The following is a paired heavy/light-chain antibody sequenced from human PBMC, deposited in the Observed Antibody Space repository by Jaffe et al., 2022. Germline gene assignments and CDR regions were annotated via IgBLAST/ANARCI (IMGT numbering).Light chain of an antibody. CDR1: SLRSYY. CDR3: NSRDSSGNRNYV. V-gene: IGLV3-19*01. J-gene: IGLJ1*01. Sequence: SSELTQDPAVSVALGQTVRITCQGDSLRSYYASWYQQRPGQAPVLVIYGKNNRPSGIPDRFSGSSSGNTASLTITGAQAEDEADYYCNSRDSSGNRNYVFGTGTKVTVL. CDR2: GKN.
Heavy chain of an antibody. D-gene: IGHD2-15*01. CDR1: GFTFRNYW. J-gene: IGHJ4*02. Sequence: EVQLVESGGGLVQPGGSLRLSCAASGFTFRNYWMSWVRQAPGKGLEWVANIKEDGSEKYYVDSVKGRFTISRDNAKNSLYLQMNSLRAEDTAVYYCARESVHIYCSGDSCYSYYFDYWGQGTLVTVSS. CDR3: ARESVHIYCSGDSCYSYYFDY. V-gene: IGHV3-7*01. CDR2: IKEDGSEK.